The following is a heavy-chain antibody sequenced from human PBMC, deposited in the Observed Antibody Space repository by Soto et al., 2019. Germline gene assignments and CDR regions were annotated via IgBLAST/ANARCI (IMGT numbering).Heavy chain of an antibody. Sequence: VQLVESGGDLVQPGGSLRLSCEVSGFTFSSYWMSWVRQAPGKGLEWVANINEDGSQSYYVDSVKGRFSISRDNAKNSLSLQMNSLRVDDTAVYYCARDGAGIKHYYGMDVWGQGTTVTVSS. CDR2: INEDGSQS. V-gene: IGHV3-7*05. CDR3: ARDGAGIKHYYGMDV. J-gene: IGHJ6*02. D-gene: IGHD3-16*01. CDR1: GFTFSSYW.